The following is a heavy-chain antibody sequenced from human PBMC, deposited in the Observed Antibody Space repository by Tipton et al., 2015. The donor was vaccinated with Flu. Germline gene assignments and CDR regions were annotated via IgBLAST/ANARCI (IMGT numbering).Heavy chain of an antibody. Sequence: QLVQSGAEVKKPGASVKVSCKASDYSFADYAISWVRQAPGQGLEWTGWISTYTTATNYAQRVQGRVTMTTDASTNTVYLELTNLTPGDTAVYYCARHFLVFGEGGMDVWGQGTTVTVSS. D-gene: IGHD3-10*01. CDR1: DYSFADYA. J-gene: IGHJ6*02. CDR3: ARHFLVFGEGGMDV. V-gene: IGHV1-18*01. CDR2: ISTYTTAT.